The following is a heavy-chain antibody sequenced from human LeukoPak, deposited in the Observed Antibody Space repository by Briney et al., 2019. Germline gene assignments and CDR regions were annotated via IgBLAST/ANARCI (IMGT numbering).Heavy chain of an antibody. Sequence: GGSLRLSCAASGFTFSSYAMSWVRQAPGKGLEWVSAISGSGGSTYYADSVKGRFTISRDNSKNTLYLQMNSLRAEDTAVYYCAKPRGVMTTVTVTEDYGMDVWGQGSTVTVSS. CDR2: ISGSGGST. V-gene: IGHV3-23*01. J-gene: IGHJ6*02. D-gene: IGHD4-17*01. CDR1: GFTFSSYA. CDR3: AKPRGVMTTVTVTEDYGMDV.